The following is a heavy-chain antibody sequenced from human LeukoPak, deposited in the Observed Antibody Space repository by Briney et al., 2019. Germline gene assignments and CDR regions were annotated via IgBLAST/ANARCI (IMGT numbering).Heavy chain of an antibody. CDR3: ARDPIGIAAAP. Sequence: GGSLRLSCAASGFTFSNYSMNWVRQAPGKGLEWVSYISSGSSTIYYADSVKGRFTTSRDNAKNSLYLQMNSLRAEDTAIYYCARDPIGIAAAPWGQGTLVTVSS. V-gene: IGHV3-48*04. CDR2: ISSGSSTI. D-gene: IGHD6-13*01. J-gene: IGHJ5*02. CDR1: GFTFSNYS.